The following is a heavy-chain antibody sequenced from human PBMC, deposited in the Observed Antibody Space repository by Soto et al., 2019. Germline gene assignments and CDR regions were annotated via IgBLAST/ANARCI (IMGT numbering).Heavy chain of an antibody. V-gene: IGHV3-15*01. CDR3: TTDDPINRN. Sequence: EVQLVESGGGLVQPGGSLRLSCVASGFSFSNAWMSWVRQAPGKGLEWVGRIKSKTDGGTTAYAPPVKGRFTISRDDSNNLFYLQMNNLKIEDTAVYYCTTDDPINRNWGQGTLVTVSS. CDR1: GFSFSNAW. CDR2: IKSKTDGGTT. J-gene: IGHJ4*02.